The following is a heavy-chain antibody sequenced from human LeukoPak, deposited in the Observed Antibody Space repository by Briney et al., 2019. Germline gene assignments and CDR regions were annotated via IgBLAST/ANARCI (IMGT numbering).Heavy chain of an antibody. V-gene: IGHV3-30*18. J-gene: IGHJ6*02. CDR1: GFTFSSYG. CDR3: AKDRRIAAAGTTYYYYGMDV. CDR2: ISYDGSNK. D-gene: IGHD6-13*01. Sequence: GGSLRLSCAASGFTFSSYGMHWVRQAPGKGLEWVAVISYDGSNKYYADSVKGRFTISRDNSKNTLYLQMNSLRAEDTAVYYCAKDRRIAAAGTTYYYYGMDVWGQGTTVTVSS.